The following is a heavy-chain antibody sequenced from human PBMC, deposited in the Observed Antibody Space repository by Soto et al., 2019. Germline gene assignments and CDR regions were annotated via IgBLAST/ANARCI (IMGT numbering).Heavy chain of an antibody. CDR1: GFSFSNYA. D-gene: IGHD3-3*01. Sequence: GGSLRLSCAASGFSFSNYALSWVRQAPGKGLEWVSTFSAGGRTYYADSVKGRFTIARDSSQNTVHLQISILRPEDTAVYYCAKDGSITYYDFWSGPDSFDAFDIWGQGTMVTVS. CDR3: AKDGSITYYDFWSGPDSFDAFDI. J-gene: IGHJ3*02. CDR2: FSAGGRT. V-gene: IGHV3-23*01.